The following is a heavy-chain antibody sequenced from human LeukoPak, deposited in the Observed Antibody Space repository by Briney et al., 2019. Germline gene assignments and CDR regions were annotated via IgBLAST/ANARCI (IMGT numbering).Heavy chain of an antibody. V-gene: IGHV1-69*04. CDR1: GGTFSSYA. D-gene: IGHD2-15*01. J-gene: IGHJ5*02. CDR2: IIPILGIA. CDR3: ARGDSGGRATVKNWFDP. Sequence: EASVKVSCKASGGTFSSYAISWVRQAPGQGLEWMGRIIPILGIANYAQKFQGRVTITADKSTSTAYMELSSLRSEDTAVYHCARGDSGGRATVKNWFDPWGQGTLVTVSS.